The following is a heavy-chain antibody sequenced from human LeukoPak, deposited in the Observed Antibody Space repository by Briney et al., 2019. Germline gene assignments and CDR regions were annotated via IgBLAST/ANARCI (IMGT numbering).Heavy chain of an antibody. CDR1: GDSINTSNYF. D-gene: IGHD1-26*01. CDR3: ARHRSGSYIRYFDF. J-gene: IGHJ4*02. CDR2: IYYIGTS. Sequence: KSSETLSLTCTVSGDSINTSNYFWGWIRQSTGQGLEWIGNIYYIGTSDYNPSLKSRVTISIDTSKNQFSLNLRSVTAADTAFYYCARHRSGSYIRYFDFWGQGALVTVSS. V-gene: IGHV4-39*01.